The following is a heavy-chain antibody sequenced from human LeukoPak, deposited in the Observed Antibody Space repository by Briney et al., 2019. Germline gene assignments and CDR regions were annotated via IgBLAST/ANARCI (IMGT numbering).Heavy chain of an antibody. J-gene: IGHJ4*02. Sequence: GGSLRLSCAASGFTFSIYWMHWIRQAPGKGLVWVSRINSDATSTTYADSVKGRFTISRDTARNTLYLQMNSLRAEDTAVYYCARVGYSYGSYYFDYWGQGTLVTVSS. CDR1: GFTFSIYW. CDR3: ARVGYSYGSYYFDY. D-gene: IGHD5-18*01. CDR2: INSDATST. V-gene: IGHV3-74*01.